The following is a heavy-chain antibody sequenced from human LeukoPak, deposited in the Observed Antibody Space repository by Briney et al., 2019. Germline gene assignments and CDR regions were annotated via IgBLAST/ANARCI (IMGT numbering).Heavy chain of an antibody. CDR1: GFTFSSYS. V-gene: IGHV3-53*01. CDR3: ARDLDSGY. D-gene: IGHD6-19*01. CDR2: IYSGGST. Sequence: GGSLRLSCAASGFTFSSYSMSWVRQAPGKGLEWVSVIYSGGSTYYADSVKGRFTISRDNSKNTLYLQMNSLRAEDTAVYYCARDLDSGYWGQGTLVTVSS. J-gene: IGHJ4*02.